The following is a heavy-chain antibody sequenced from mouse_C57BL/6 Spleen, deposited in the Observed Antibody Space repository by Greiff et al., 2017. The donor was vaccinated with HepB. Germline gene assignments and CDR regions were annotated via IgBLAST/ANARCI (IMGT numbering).Heavy chain of an antibody. D-gene: IGHD1-1*01. CDR3: ARADDYGSSHYFDY. J-gene: IGHJ2*01. Sequence: EVKLVESGGGLVKPGGSLKLSCAASGFTFSSYAMSWVRQTPEKRLEWVATISDGGSYTYYPDNVKGRFTISRDNAKNNLYLQMSHLKSEDTAMCYCARADDYGSSHYFDYWGQGTTLTVSS. CDR1: GFTFSSYA. V-gene: IGHV5-4*03. CDR2: ISDGGSYT.